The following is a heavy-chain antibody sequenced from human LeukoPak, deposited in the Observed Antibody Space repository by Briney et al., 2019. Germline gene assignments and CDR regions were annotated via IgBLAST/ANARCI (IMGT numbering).Heavy chain of an antibody. V-gene: IGHV3-21*04. CDR3: AKHLSSGTGRGFDY. D-gene: IGHD3/OR15-3a*01. J-gene: IGHJ4*02. CDR2: ISSSSSYI. Sequence: KSGGSLRLSCAASGFTFSSYSMNCVRQAPGKGLEWVSSISSSSSYIYSADSVKGRFTISRNNAKNSLYLQMNSLRAEDTALYHCAKHLSSGTGRGFDYWGEGTLVTVSS. CDR1: GFTFSSYS.